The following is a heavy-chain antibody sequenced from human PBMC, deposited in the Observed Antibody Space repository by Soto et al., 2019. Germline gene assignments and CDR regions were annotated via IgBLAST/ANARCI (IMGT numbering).Heavy chain of an antibody. D-gene: IGHD1-7*01. CDR1: GGSITSYR. CDR2: INTSGNT. CDR3: ARESGDNWDYEAY. V-gene: IGHV4-4*07. Sequence: PSETLSLTCKVSGGSITSYRWSWIRQSAGKGLEWIGRINTSGNTHYNPSLKSRVTVSIDTSQNQFFLTVTSVTAADSAVYYCARESGDNWDYEAYWGQGTSVTVSS. J-gene: IGHJ4*02.